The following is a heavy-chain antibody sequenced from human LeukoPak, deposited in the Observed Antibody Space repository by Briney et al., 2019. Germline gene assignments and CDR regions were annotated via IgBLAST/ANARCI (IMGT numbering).Heavy chain of an antibody. J-gene: IGHJ1*01. CDR2: IIPIFGTA. CDR1: GGTFSSYA. D-gene: IGHD3-9*01. CDR3: ARTGLDYDILTGYPYEYFQH. Sequence: GASVKVSCKASGGTFSSYAISWVRQAPGQGLEWMGGIIPIFGTANYAQKFQGRVTITADKSTSKAYMELSSLRSEDTAVYYCARTGLDYDILTGYPYEYFQHWGQGTLVTVSS. V-gene: IGHV1-69*06.